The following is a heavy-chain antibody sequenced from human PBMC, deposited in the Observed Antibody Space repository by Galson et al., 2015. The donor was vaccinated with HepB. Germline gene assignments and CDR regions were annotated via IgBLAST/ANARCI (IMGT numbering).Heavy chain of an antibody. CDR2: FSVDGGGT. CDR1: GFTFGTYA. V-gene: IGHV3-23*01. J-gene: IGHJ6*02. CDR3: AKDLPKGFSGYDDYYYYGVDV. Sequence: SLRLSCATFGFTFGTYAMTWVRQAPGKGLEWVATFSVDGGGTYYADSVKGRFTISRDTSKNTLYLQMNRLRAEDTAIYYCAKDLPKGFSGYDDYYYYGVDVWGQGTTVTVSS. D-gene: IGHD5-12*01.